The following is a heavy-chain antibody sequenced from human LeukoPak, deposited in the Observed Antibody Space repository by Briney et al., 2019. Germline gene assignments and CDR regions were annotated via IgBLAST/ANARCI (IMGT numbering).Heavy chain of an antibody. CDR2: ISSSSSYI. J-gene: IGHJ4*02. V-gene: IGHV3-21*01. CDR1: GFTFSSYS. Sequence: GGSLRLSCAASGFTFSSYSMNWVRQAPGKGLEWVSAISSSSSYIYYADSVKGRFTISRDNAKNSLYLQMNSLRAEDTAVYYCARDGEYCSSTNCYFDYWGQGTLVTVSS. CDR3: ARDGEYCSSTNCYFDY. D-gene: IGHD2-2*01.